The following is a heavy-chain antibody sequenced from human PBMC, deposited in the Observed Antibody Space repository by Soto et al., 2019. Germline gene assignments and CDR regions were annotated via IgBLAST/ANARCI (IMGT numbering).Heavy chain of an antibody. D-gene: IGHD6-13*01. V-gene: IGHV6-1*01. Sequence: SQTLSLTCAISGDSVSSNRATWNWFRQSPSRGLEWLGRTYYRSKWYHDYAISLNGRGTINPDTSQNQFSLLLTSLTPEDTAVYYCGRLVGNSWIDYWGQGTLVTVSS. CDR3: GRLVGNSWIDY. J-gene: IGHJ4*02. CDR2: TYYRSKWYH. CDR1: GDSVSSNRAT.